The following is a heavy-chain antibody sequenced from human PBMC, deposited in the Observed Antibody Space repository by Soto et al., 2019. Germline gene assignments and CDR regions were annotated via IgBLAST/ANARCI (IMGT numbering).Heavy chain of an antibody. CDR3: VKDVGIAVALDS. CDR2: ALNDGSSK. Sequence: GSLRLSCVGSGFTFRTSGMHWVRQAPGKGLEWVAVALNDGSSKFYADSVKGRFTISRDDSKNTLYLEMNRLRAEDTAVYYCVKDVGIAVALDSWGPGTLVTVSS. J-gene: IGHJ4*02. V-gene: IGHV3-30*02. D-gene: IGHD6-19*01. CDR1: GFTFRTSG.